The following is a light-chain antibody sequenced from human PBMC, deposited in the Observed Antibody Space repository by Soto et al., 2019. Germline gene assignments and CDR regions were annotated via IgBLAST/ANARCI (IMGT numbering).Light chain of an antibody. J-gene: IGKJ1*01. CDR2: DVS. CDR3: HQRGGWPAT. Sequence: EIVLTQSPATLSLSPGERATLSCRASHSVGINLAWYQQKPGQSPRLLIYDVSNRPTGIPARFSGRGAGPDFSLTFPSLEPVDFAAYYCHQRGGWPATFGQGTRVEIK. V-gene: IGKV3-11*01. CDR1: HSVGIN.